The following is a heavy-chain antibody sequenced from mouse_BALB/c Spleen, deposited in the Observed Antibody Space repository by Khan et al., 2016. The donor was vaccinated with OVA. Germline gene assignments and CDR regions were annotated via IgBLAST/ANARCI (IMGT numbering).Heavy chain of an antibody. CDR2: ISSDGSYT. CDR3: ARIYYGYGVSLMDY. D-gene: IGHD2-2*01. CDR1: GFTFSSYA. Sequence: EVELVESGGGLVKPGGSLKLSCAVSGFTFSSYAMSWVRQTPEKRLEWVATISSDGSYTYYPDSVKGRFTISRDNAKNTLYLQMSSLRSEDTAMYYCARIYYGYGVSLMDYWGQGTSVTVSS. J-gene: IGHJ4*01. V-gene: IGHV5-9-1*01.